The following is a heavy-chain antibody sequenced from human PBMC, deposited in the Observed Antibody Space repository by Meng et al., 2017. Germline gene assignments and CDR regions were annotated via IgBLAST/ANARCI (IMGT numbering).Heavy chain of an antibody. V-gene: IGHV4-38-2*02. CDR2: IYHSGST. J-gene: IGHJ4*02. CDR3: ASTHRYCSGGSCYGTLFDY. D-gene: IGHD2-15*01. CDR1: GYSISSGYY. Sequence: GSLRLSCTVSGYSISSGYYWGWLRQPPGKGLEWMGSIYHSGSTYYNPSLKSRVTISVDTSKNQFSLKLSSVTAADTAVYYCASTHRYCSGGSCYGTLFDYWGQGTLVTVSS.